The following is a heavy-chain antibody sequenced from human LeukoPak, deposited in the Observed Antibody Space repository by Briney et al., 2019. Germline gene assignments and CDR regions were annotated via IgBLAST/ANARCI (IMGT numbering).Heavy chain of an antibody. V-gene: IGHV4-59*08. CDR3: ARGSGSTRDFQH. Sequence: SETLSLTCTVSGGSISDSYWSWIRKPPGIRPEWIGYISYTGSTNYNPSLKSRVTISVGTSKNQFSLKLSSVTAADTAVYYCARGSGSTRDFQHWGQGTLVTISS. J-gene: IGHJ1*01. CDR1: GGSISDSY. CDR2: ISYTGST. D-gene: IGHD1-26*01.